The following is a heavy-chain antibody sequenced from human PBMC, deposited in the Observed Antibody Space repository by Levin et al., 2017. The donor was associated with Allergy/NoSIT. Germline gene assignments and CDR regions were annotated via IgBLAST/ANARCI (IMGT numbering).Heavy chain of an antibody. CDR1: GYTFTSYG. CDR2: ISAYNGNT. CDR3: ARDTPCSTSSCYIHYYYGMDV. J-gene: IGHJ6*02. D-gene: IGHD2-2*02. V-gene: IGHV1-18*01. Sequence: ASVKVSCKTSGYTFTSYGISWVRQAPGQGLEWMGWISAYNGNTDSAQKFQGRVTMNTDTATSTAYMELRSLRSDDTAVYYCARDTPCSTSSCYIHYYYGMDVWGQGTTVTVSS.